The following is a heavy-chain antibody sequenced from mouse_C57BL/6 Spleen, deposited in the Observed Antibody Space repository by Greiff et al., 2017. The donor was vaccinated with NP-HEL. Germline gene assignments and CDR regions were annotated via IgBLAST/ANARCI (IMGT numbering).Heavy chain of an antibody. CDR2: INPNYGTT. J-gene: IGHJ2*01. V-gene: IGHV1-39*01. CDR3: SSTCDSNYGFDY. Sequence: VQLQQSGPELVKPGASVKISCKASGYSFTDYNMNWVKQSHGKSLEWIGVINPNYGTTSYNQKFKGKATLTVDKSSSTAYMQLNSLTSEDSAVDYYSSTCDSNYGFDYWGQGTTLTVSS. D-gene: IGHD2-5*01. CDR1: GYSFTDYN.